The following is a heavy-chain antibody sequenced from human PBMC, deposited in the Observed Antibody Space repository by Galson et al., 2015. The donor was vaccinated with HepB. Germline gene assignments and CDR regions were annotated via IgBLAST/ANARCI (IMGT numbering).Heavy chain of an antibody. V-gene: IGHV1-69*13. CDR1: GGTFSSYA. CDR3: AREGGFGGSYPSPGYYYYMDV. CDR2: IIPIFGTA. Sequence: SVKVSCKASGGTFSSYAISWVRQAPGQGLEWMGGIIPIFGTANYAQKFQGRVTITADESTSTAYMELSSLRSEDTAVYYCAREGGFGGSYPSPGYYYYMDVWGKGTTVTVSS. D-gene: IGHD1-26*01. J-gene: IGHJ6*03.